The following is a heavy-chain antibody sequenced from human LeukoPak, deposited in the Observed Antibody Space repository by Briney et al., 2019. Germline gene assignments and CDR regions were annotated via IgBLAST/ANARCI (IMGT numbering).Heavy chain of an antibody. D-gene: IGHD2-8*01. CDR3: ARIRCGQTDNICYNY. CDR1: GVSFKGYY. CDR2: VSHGGDT. Sequence: SETLSLTCAVHGVSFKGYYWSWIRQPPGKGLEWIGEVSHGGDTNYNPSLKSRVTISVDTSENHFSLRLSSVTAADTAVYYCARIRCGQTDNICYNYWGQGPLVTVSP. J-gene: IGHJ4*02. V-gene: IGHV4-34*01.